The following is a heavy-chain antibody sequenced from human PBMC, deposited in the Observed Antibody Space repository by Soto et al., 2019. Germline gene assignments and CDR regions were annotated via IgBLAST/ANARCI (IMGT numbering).Heavy chain of an antibody. Sequence: QVQVVQSGAEVKEPGASVEVAYKASGYTFTTYGISWVRQAPGQGLEWIGWINAYTGNTNYAQKLQGRVTMTTDTSTSTAYMELRSLRSDDTAVYYCARFYGSGSFPYDYWGQGTLVTVSS. CDR1: GYTFTTYG. D-gene: IGHD3-10*01. CDR3: ARFYGSGSFPYDY. J-gene: IGHJ4*02. CDR2: INAYTGNT. V-gene: IGHV1-18*01.